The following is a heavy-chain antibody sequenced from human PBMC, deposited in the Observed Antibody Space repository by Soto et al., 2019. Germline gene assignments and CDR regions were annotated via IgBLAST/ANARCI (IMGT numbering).Heavy chain of an antibody. D-gene: IGHD3-22*01. CDR2: ISYDGSNK. Sequence: GGSLRLSCAASGFTFSSYAMHWVRQAPGKGLEWVAVISYDGSNKYYADSVKGRFTISRDNSKNTLYLQMNSLRAEDTAVYYCAKSGYYYEGWFDPWGQGTLVPVSS. V-gene: IGHV3-30-3*01. J-gene: IGHJ5*02. CDR3: AKSGYYYEGWFDP. CDR1: GFTFSSYA.